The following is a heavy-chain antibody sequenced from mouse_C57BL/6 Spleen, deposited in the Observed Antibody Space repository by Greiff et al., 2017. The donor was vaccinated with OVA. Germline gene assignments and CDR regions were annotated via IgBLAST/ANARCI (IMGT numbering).Heavy chain of an antibody. D-gene: IGHD1-1*01. CDR2: IDPSDSYT. J-gene: IGHJ1*03. CDR1: GYTFTSYW. Sequence: QVQLKESGAELVKPGASVKLSCKASGYTFTSYWMQWVKQRPGQGLEWIGEIDPSDSYTNYNQKFKGKATLTVDTSSSTAYMQLSSLTSEDSAVYYCARVPNYYGSRGYFDVWGTGTTVTVSS. CDR3: ARVPNYYGSRGYFDV. V-gene: IGHV1-50*01.